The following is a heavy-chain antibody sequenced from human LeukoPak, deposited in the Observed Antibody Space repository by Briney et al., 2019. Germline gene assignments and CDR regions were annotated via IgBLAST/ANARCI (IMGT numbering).Heavy chain of an antibody. V-gene: IGHV4-31*09. CDR1: GGSISSGVYY. CDR3: GGVRAKSLLDL. Sequence: PSQTLSLTCTVSGGSISSGVYYWSWIRQHPGKGLEWIGYIYYSGSTYYNPSLKSRVTISVDTSKNQFSLKLSSVTAADTAVYFLGGVRAKSLLDLRGKGTTVTVSS. CDR2: IYYSGST. J-gene: IGHJ6*04. D-gene: IGHD3-16*01.